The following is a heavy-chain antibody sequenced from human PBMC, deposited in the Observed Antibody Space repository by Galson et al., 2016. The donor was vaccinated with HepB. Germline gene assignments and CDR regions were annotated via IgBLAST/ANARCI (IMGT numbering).Heavy chain of an antibody. J-gene: IGHJ4*02. D-gene: IGHD4-11*01. CDR1: GFTVSDDY. V-gene: IGHV3-7*03. CDR3: AGDRAYSQFDF. CDR2: MNPDGSAN. Sequence: SLRLSCAASGFTVSDDYVSWGRQPPGKGPEWVASMNPDGSANYYVGSVRGRYTISRDNAKNSLYLQMDSLRADDTAVYYCAGDRAYSQFDFWGQGTPVTVSS.